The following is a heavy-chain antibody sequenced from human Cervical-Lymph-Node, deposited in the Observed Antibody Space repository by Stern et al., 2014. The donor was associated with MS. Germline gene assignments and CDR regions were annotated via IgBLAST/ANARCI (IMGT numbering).Heavy chain of an antibody. V-gene: IGHV1-18*01. CDR1: GYTFTNYG. D-gene: IGHD1-26*01. CDR3: AREWELRY. CDR2: INTYNGDT. J-gene: IGHJ4*02. Sequence: QLVQSGAEVKKPGASVKVSCKASGYTFTNYGISWVRQAPGQGLEWMGWINTYNGDTNYAQNLQGRATMTTDTSTSTAYMELRSLRSDDTAVYYCAREWELRYWGQGTLVTVSS.